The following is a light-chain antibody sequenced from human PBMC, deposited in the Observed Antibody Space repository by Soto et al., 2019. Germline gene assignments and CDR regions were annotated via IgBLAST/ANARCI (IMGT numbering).Light chain of an antibody. Sequence: DIQMTQSPSSLSASVGDRVTITCRASQSISSYLNWYQQKPGKAPKLLIYAASSLQSGVPSRFSGSGSGTDFTLTISSLQPEDFATYYCQQSYSTPRIFTFSPGTKVDIK. CDR3: QQSYSTPRIFT. V-gene: IGKV1-39*01. J-gene: IGKJ3*01. CDR2: AAS. CDR1: QSISSY.